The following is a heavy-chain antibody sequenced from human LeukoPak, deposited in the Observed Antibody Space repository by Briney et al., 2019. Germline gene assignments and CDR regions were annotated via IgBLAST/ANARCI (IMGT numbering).Heavy chain of an antibody. CDR1: GGSISSTSHY. D-gene: IGHD2-2*01. CDR2: VYYSGGT. V-gene: IGHV4-39*01. J-gene: IGHJ4*02. CDR3: ARLVRYCTSNSCYPFDY. Sequence: SETLSLTCTVSGGSISSTSHYWGWIRQPPGKGLEWIGSVYYSGGTYYNPSLKSRVTISTDTSKNQFSLKLNSVTAADTAVYYCARLVRYCTSNSCYPFDYWGQGTLVTVSS.